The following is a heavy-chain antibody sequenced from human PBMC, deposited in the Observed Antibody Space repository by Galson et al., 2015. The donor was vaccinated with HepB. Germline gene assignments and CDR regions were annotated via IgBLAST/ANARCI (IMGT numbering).Heavy chain of an antibody. Sequence: SLRLSCAASEFTFSSYWMNWVRQAPGKGLEWVANINPDGSEKYYVASLKGRFTISRDNAKNSLYLQMDSLRAEDTAVYYCARRISLVRGIITKPDYYYGMDVGGRGTTVTVAS. J-gene: IGHJ6*02. CDR1: EFTFSSYW. CDR2: INPDGSEK. D-gene: IGHD3-10*01. CDR3: ARRISLVRGIITKPDYYYGMDV. V-gene: IGHV3-7*03.